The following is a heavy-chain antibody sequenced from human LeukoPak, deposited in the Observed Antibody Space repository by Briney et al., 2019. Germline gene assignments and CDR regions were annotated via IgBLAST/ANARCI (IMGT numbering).Heavy chain of an antibody. J-gene: IGHJ2*01. CDR2: IYYSGST. D-gene: IGHD4-11*01. CDR1: GGSISSYY. Sequence: SETLSLTCTVSGGSISSYYWSWIRQPPGKGLEWIGYIYYSGSTNYNPSLKSRVTISVDTSKNQFSLKLSCVTAGDAAMYFCARHIHSNYKSGWFFDLWGRGTLVTVSS. CDR3: ARHIHSNYKSGWFFDL. V-gene: IGHV4-59*08.